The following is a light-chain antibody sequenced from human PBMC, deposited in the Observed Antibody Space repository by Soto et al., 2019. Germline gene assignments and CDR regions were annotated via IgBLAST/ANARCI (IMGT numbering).Light chain of an antibody. V-gene: IGLV2-14*01. J-gene: IGLJ1*01. CDR2: EVS. CDR3: CSYTSSTNYV. Sequence: QSVLTQPASVSGSPGQSITISCTGTSSDISIYNYVSWYQQHPGKAPKLIIYEVSNRPSGISNRFSGAKSGNTASLTISGLQVEDEADYYCCSYTSSTNYVFAAGTKVTVL. CDR1: SSDISIYNY.